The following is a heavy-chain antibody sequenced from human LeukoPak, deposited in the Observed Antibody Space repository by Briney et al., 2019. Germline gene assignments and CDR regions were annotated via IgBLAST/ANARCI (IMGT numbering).Heavy chain of an antibody. V-gene: IGHV3-48*01. CDR1: GFTFSSYS. J-gene: IGHJ4*02. CDR3: ARDAITIFGVVIS. D-gene: IGHD3-3*01. CDR2: ISSSSSTI. Sequence: GGSLRLSCAASGFTFSSYSMNWVRQAPGKGLEWVSYISSSSSTIYYADSVKGRFTISRDNAKNALYLQMNSLRAEDTAVYYCARDAITIFGVVISWGQGTLVTVSS.